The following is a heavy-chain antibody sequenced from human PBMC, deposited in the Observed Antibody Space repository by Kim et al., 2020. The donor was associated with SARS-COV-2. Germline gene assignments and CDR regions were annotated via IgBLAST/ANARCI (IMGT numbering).Heavy chain of an antibody. J-gene: IGHJ3*02. CDR3: ARDGIAAAIKAFDI. D-gene: IGHD6-13*01. V-gene: IGHV3-30*07. Sequence: ADSVKGRFTIARDNSKNTLYLQMNSLRAEDTAVYYCARDGIAAAIKAFDIWGQGTMVTVSS.